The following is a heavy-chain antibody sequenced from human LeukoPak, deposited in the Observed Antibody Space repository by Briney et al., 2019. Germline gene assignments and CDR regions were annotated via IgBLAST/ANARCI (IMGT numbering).Heavy chain of an antibody. V-gene: IGHV3-7*01. D-gene: IGHD5-12*01. CDR1: GFTFSSYA. CDR2: IKQDGSEK. J-gene: IGHJ4*02. CDR3: ARLNSGYFSYFDY. Sequence: GGSLRLSCAASGFTFSSYAMSWVRQAPGKGLEWVANIKQDGSEKYYVDSVKGRFTISRDNAKNSLYLQMNSLRAEDTAVYYCARLNSGYFSYFDYWGQGTLVTVSS.